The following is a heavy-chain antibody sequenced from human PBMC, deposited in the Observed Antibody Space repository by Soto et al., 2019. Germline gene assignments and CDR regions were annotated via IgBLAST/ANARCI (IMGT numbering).Heavy chain of an antibody. J-gene: IGHJ5*02. CDR3: ASSTMIVVITA. V-gene: IGHV3-23*01. Sequence: PGGSLRLSCAASGFTFSSYAMHWVRQAPGKGLEWISIISGSDNRTYYADSVKGRFTISRDNSQNTLYLQMNSLRADDTAIYYCASSTMIVVITAWGQGTLVTVSS. CDR2: ISGSDNRT. CDR1: GFTFSSYA. D-gene: IGHD3-22*01.